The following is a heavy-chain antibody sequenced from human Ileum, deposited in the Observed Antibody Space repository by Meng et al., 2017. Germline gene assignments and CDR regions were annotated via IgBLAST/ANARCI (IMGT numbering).Heavy chain of an antibody. Sequence: QVQLVASGVSWVKPGGSLRLSCAASGFTFRADYMTGIRQAPGKGLEWVSYISHTGDNIYYSDSVRGPFTVSRDNANNLLFLQMNSLRAEDTALYYCGRGHFGLDYWGPGTLVTVSS. CDR1: GFTFRADY. CDR2: ISHTGDNI. D-gene: IGHD3-10*01. V-gene: IGHV3-11*01. CDR3: GRGHFGLDY. J-gene: IGHJ4*02.